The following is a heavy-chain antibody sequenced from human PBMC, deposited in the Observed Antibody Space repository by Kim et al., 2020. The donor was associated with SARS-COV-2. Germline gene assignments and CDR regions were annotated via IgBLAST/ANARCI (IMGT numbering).Heavy chain of an antibody. CDR1: GGSFSGYY. CDR2: INHSGST. Sequence: SETLSLTCAVYGGSFSGYYWSWIRQPPGKGLEWIGEINHSGSTNYNPSLKSRVTISVDTSKNQFSLKLSSVTAADTAVYYCASLAVFGVGAYWGQGTLVTVSS. J-gene: IGHJ4*02. CDR3: ASLAVFGVGAY. V-gene: IGHV4-34*01. D-gene: IGHD3-3*01.